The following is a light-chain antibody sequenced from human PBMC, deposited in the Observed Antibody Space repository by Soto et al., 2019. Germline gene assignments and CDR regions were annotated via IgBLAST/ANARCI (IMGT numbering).Light chain of an antibody. Sequence: DIQMTQSPSSVSASVGDRVTITCRASQAISTWLAWYQQKPGKAPKLLIYAASNLQTGVPSRFSGSGSGTDFTLTISSLQPEDFATYYHQQANSFPRTFGQGTKVEIK. V-gene: IGKV1D-12*01. CDR1: QAISTW. CDR2: AAS. CDR3: QQANSFPRT. J-gene: IGKJ1*01.